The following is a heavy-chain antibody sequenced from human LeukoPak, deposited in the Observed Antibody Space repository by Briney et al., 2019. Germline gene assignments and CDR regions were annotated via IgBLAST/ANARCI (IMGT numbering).Heavy chain of an antibody. D-gene: IGHD2/OR15-2a*01. CDR3: ARGVTPTTYNWFDP. V-gene: IGHV4-34*01. Sequence: PSETLSLTCAVYGGSFSGYYSSWIRQPPGKGLEWIGEINHSGSTNYNPSLKSRVTISVDTSKNQFSLKLSSVTAADTAVYYCARGVTPTTYNWFDPWGQGTLVTVSS. J-gene: IGHJ5*02. CDR2: INHSGST. CDR1: GGSFSGYY.